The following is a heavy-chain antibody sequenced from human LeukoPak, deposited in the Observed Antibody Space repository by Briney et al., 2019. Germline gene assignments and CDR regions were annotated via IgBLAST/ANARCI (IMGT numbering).Heavy chain of an antibody. J-gene: IGHJ5*02. CDR3: ARESGSMRWFDP. CDR2: MSTNGNS. CDR1: GGSISGYY. Sequence: PSETLSLTCTVSGGSISGYYWSWIRQPAGKGLEWIGRMSTNGNSNYIPSLVSRVTMSVDTSKNQFSLNLSSVTAADTAVYYCARESGSMRWFDPWGQGTLVTVSS. V-gene: IGHV4-4*07. D-gene: IGHD6-25*01.